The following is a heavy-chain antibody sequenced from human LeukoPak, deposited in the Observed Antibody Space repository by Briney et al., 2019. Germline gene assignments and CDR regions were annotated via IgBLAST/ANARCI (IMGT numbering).Heavy chain of an antibody. Sequence: PGGSLRLSCEASGFTFSLYWMSWVRQAPGKGLEWVANIKEDGSEKNYVDSVKGRFTISRDNAKNSLYLQMNSLRAEDTAVYYCARGGGRHVEYWGQGNLVTVSS. V-gene: IGHV3-7*05. CDR1: GFTFSLYW. D-gene: IGHD2/OR15-2a*01. CDR2: IKEDGSEK. J-gene: IGHJ4*02. CDR3: ARGGGRHVEY.